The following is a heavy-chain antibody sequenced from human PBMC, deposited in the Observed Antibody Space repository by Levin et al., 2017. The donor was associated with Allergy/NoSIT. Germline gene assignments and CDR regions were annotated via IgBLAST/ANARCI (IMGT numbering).Heavy chain of an antibody. CDR2: IFYTGTP. J-gene: IGHJ4*02. V-gene: IGHV4-30-4*01. CDR1: GGSISSGNHY. D-gene: IGHD3-10*02. Sequence: NTSETLSLTCTVSGGSISSGNHYWSWIRQPPGKGLEWLGYIFYTGTPSYNPSLESRLTISGDASNNQFSLRLSSVTAADTAVYFCARASYFYVGYYFDSWGQGTLVTVSS. CDR3: ARASYFYVGYYFDS.